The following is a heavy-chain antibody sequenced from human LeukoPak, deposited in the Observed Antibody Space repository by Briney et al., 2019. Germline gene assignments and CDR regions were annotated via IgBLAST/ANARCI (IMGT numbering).Heavy chain of an antibody. J-gene: IGHJ4*02. Sequence: PSETLSLTCTVSGGSISSYYWSWIRQPPGKGLEWIGYIYYSGSTNYNPSLKSRVTISVDTSKNQFSLKLSSVTAADTAVYYCARTLSPYDSCGYYLYWGQGTVVTVSS. CDR1: GGSISSYY. CDR2: IYYSGST. V-gene: IGHV4-59*01. D-gene: IGHD3-22*01. CDR3: ARTLSPYDSCGYYLY.